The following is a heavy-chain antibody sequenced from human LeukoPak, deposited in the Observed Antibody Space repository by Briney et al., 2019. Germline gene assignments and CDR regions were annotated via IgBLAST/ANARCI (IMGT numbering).Heavy chain of an antibody. V-gene: IGHV3-7*01. J-gene: IGHJ4*02. D-gene: IGHD2-8*01. CDR1: GFTFSRYW. CDR3: ARDRVCNY. CDR2: IKQDGSEK. Sequence: GGSLRLSCAASGFTFSRYWMSWVRQAPGKGLEWVANIKQDGSEKYYVDSVKGRFTISRDNAKNSLYLQMNSLRAKDTAVYYCARDRVCNYWGQGTLVTVSS.